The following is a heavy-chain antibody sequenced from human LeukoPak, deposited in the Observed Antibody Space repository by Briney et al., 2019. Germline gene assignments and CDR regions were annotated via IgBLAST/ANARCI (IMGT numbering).Heavy chain of an antibody. Sequence: SETLSLTCTVSGGSISSSSYYWGWIRQPPGKGLEWIGSTYYSGSTYYNPSLKSRVTISVDTSKNQFSLKLSSVTAADTAVYYCARTYGDYVWNYYYMDVWGKGTTVTVSS. CDR1: GGSISSSSYY. D-gene: IGHD4-17*01. CDR3: ARTYGDYVWNYYYMDV. V-gene: IGHV4-39*07. CDR2: TYYSGST. J-gene: IGHJ6*03.